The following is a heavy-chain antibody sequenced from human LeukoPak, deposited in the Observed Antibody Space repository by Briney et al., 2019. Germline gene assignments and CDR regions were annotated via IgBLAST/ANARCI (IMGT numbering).Heavy chain of an antibody. CDR3: ASVRIFGVGRESAY. Sequence: GASVKVSCKASGYTFTSYGISWVRQAPGQGLEWMGWISAYNGNTNYAQKLQGRVTMTKDTSTSTAYMELRSLRSDDTAVYYCASVRIFGVGRESAYWGQGTLVTVSS. V-gene: IGHV1-18*01. CDR2: ISAYNGNT. D-gene: IGHD3-3*01. J-gene: IGHJ4*02. CDR1: GYTFTSYG.